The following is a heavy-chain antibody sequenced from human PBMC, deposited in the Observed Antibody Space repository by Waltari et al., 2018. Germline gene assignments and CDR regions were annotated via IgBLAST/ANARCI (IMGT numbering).Heavy chain of an antibody. Sequence: EVQLVESGGGVVKPGGSLRLSCAASGFTFSSSNMTWVRQAPGKGLEWVSIISYSSSYIYYADSVKGRFTVSRDNAKSSLYLQMNSLRAEDTAVYYCARDHEYGGKADYWGQGTLVTISS. CDR1: GFTFSSSN. D-gene: IGHD4-17*01. CDR3: ARDHEYGGKADY. CDR2: ISYSSSYI. J-gene: IGHJ4*02. V-gene: IGHV3-21*01.